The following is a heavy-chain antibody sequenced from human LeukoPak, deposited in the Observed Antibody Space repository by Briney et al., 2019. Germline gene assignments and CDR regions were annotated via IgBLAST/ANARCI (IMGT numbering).Heavy chain of an antibody. CDR1: GFTFSSYA. D-gene: IGHD3-10*01. V-gene: IGHV3-30*04. Sequence: GGSLRLSCAASGFTFSSYAMHWVRQAPGKGLEWVAVISYDGSNKYYADSVKGRFTISRDNSKNTLYLQMNSLRAEDTAVYYCARGRRRYGSGSYYLDYWGQGTLVTVSS. J-gene: IGHJ4*02. CDR2: ISYDGSNK. CDR3: ARGRRRYGSGSYYLDY.